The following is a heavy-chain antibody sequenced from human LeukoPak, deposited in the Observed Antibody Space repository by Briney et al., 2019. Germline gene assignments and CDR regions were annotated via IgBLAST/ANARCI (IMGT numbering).Heavy chain of an antibody. CDR3: AGEWYDNLTGYLPFGY. D-gene: IGHD3-9*01. V-gene: IGHV1-2*06. Sequence: ASVKVSCKASGYTFTGYYMRWVRQAPGQGLEWMGRINPNSGGTNYAQKFQGRVTMTRDTSINTAYMELSRLRSDDTAVYYCAGEWYDNLTGYLPFGYWGQGTLVTVSS. CDR2: INPNSGGT. CDR1: GYTFTGYY. J-gene: IGHJ4*02.